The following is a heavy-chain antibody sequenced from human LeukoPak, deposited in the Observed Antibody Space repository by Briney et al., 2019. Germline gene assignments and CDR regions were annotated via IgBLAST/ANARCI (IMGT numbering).Heavy chain of an antibody. J-gene: IGHJ5*02. CDR1: GFTFSSYS. CDR3: AREIGYCSSTSCYGNNWFDP. Sequence: GGSLRLSCAASGFTFSSYSMNWVRQAPGEGLEWVSSISSSSSYIYYADSVKGRFTISRDNAKNSLYLQMNSLRAEDTAVYYCAREIGYCSSTSCYGNNWFDPWGQGTLVTVSS. V-gene: IGHV3-21*01. D-gene: IGHD2-2*01. CDR2: ISSSSSYI.